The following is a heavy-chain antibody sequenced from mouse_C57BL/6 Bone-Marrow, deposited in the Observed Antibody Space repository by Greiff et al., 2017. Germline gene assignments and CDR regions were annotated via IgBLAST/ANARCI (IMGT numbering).Heavy chain of an antibody. CDR3: ARDGYPRTMDY. D-gene: IGHD2-3*01. Sequence: QVQLKQPGAELVMPGASVKLSCKASGYTFTSYWMHWVKQRPGQGLEWIGEIDPSDSYTNYNQKFKGKSTLTVDKSSSTAYMQLSSLTSEDAAVYYCARDGYPRTMDYWGQGTSVTVSS. J-gene: IGHJ4*01. CDR1: GYTFTSYW. CDR2: IDPSDSYT. V-gene: IGHV1-69*01.